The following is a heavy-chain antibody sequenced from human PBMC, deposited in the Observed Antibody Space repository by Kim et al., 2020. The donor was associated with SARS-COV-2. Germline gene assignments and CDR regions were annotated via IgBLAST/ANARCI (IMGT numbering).Heavy chain of an antibody. J-gene: IGHJ6*02. CDR3: ARPGYESGMDV. D-gene: IGHD5-12*01. V-gene: IGHV5-51*01. Sequence: RYSPSFQGQVTISADKSISTAYLQWSSLKASDTAMYYCARPGYESGMDVWGQGTTVTVSS.